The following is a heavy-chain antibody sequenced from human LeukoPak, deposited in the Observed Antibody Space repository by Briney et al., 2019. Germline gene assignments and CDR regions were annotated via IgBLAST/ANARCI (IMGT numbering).Heavy chain of an antibody. CDR1: GGSISSYY. CDR2: IYPSGST. V-gene: IGHV4-4*07. Sequence: DTLSLPCTVSGGSISSYYWSWIPQPAGKGLEGIGRIYPSGSTNYNPSLKSRVAMSVDTSKNQFSLKLSSVTAADTAVYYCARDLVPAGGNWFDPWGQGTLVTVSS. J-gene: IGHJ5*02. CDR3: ARDLVPAGGNWFDP. D-gene: IGHD2-2*01.